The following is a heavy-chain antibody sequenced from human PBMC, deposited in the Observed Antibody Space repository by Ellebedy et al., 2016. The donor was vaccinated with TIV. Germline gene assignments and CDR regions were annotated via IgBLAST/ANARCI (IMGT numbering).Heavy chain of an antibody. V-gene: IGHV4-34*01. CDR3: ARNPRPSGWFWV. CDR2: INHSGST. Sequence: SETLSLTXTVSGVSISNYYWSWIRQPPGKGLEWIGEINHSGSTNYNPSLKSRVTISVDTSKNQFSLKLSSVTAADTAVYYCARNPRPSGWFWVWGQGTLVTVSS. D-gene: IGHD6-19*01. J-gene: IGHJ4*02. CDR1: GVSISNYY.